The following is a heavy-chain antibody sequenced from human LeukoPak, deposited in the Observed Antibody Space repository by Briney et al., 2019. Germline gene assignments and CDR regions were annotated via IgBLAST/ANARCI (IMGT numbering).Heavy chain of an antibody. D-gene: IGHD3-16*01. V-gene: IGHV3-9*01. CDR1: GFTFDDYA. Sequence: PGGSLRLSCAASGFTFDDYAMHWVRQAPGKGLEWVSGISWNSGSIGYADSVKGRFTISRDNAKNSLYLQMNSLRAEDTAVYYCARDLGDPRGVYWGQGTLVTVSS. CDR3: ARDLGDPRGVY. CDR2: ISWNSGSI. J-gene: IGHJ4*02.